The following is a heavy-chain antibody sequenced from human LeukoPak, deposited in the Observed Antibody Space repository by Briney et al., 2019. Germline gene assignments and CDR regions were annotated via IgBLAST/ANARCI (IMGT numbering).Heavy chain of an antibody. D-gene: IGHD1-26*01. Sequence: GRSLRLSCPASGFTFSSYGMHWVRQAPGKGLEWVAVIWFDGSSKFYADSVKGRFTISRDNSKNTLYLQMNSLRAEDTAVYYCARAVGPFDYWGQGTLVTVSS. J-gene: IGHJ4*02. CDR3: ARAVGPFDY. CDR2: IWFDGSSK. V-gene: IGHV3-33*01. CDR1: GFTFSSYG.